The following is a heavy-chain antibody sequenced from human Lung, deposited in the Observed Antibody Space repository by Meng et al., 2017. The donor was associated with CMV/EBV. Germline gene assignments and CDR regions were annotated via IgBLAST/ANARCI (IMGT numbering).Heavy chain of an antibody. J-gene: IGHJ6*02. D-gene: IGHD3-3*01. CDR2: ISGSGGST. CDR1: GFTFSSYA. Sequence: GESLKISCAASGFTFSSYAMSWVRQAPGKGLEWVSAISGSGGSTSYADSVKGRFTISRDNSKNTLYLQMNSLRAEDTAVYYCAKDLGGETDFWSGYLYYYYYYGMDVWGQGTTVTVSS. CDR3: AKDLGGETDFWSGYLYYYYYYGMDV. V-gene: IGHV3-23*01.